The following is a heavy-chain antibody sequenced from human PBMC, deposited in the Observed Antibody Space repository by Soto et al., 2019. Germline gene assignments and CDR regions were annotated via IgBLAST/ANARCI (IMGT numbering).Heavy chain of an antibody. J-gene: IGHJ5*01. CDR3: ARDQYYRPDS. Sequence: PGGSLRLSCAGSGFTLSSYWMHWVRQAPGKGLVWVSYINTDGSSTSYADSVKGRYTISRDNAKNTLFLQMNSLRDEDTAMYYCARDQYYRPDSWGQGTLVTVSS. V-gene: IGHV3-74*01. D-gene: IGHD3-16*01. CDR1: GFTLSSYW. CDR2: INTDGSST.